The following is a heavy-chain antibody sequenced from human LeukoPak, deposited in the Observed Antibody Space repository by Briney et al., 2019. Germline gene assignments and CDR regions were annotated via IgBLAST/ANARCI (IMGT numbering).Heavy chain of an antibody. J-gene: IGHJ4*02. CDR3: ARHGYTASHYFLDY. CDR2: IYTTGNT. Sequence: SETLSLTCTVSSGSINSYYWGWVRQPAGRGLEWIGRIYTTGNTHYNPSLKSRLTMSIDTSRRQFSLNLTSVTAADTAIYYCARHGYTASHYFLDYWSQGTRVTVSS. CDR1: SGSINSYY. D-gene: IGHD3-16*01. V-gene: IGHV4-4*07.